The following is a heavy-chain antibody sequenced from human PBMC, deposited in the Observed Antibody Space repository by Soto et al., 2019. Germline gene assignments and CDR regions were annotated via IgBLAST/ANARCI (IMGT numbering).Heavy chain of an antibody. V-gene: IGHV3-48*01. Sequence: GSLRLSCVASRFTFSSYSINWVLQTPLNWLELVSYISSSSSTIYYADSVKGRFTISRDNAKNSLYLQMNSLRAEDTAVYYCARVPLLNYDFWSGYYRYWGQGTLVTVSS. J-gene: IGHJ4*02. CDR1: RFTFSSYS. D-gene: IGHD3-3*01. CDR3: ARVPLLNYDFWSGYYRY. CDR2: ISSSSSTI.